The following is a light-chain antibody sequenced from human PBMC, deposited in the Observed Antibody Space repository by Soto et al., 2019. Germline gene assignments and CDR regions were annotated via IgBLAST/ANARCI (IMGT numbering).Light chain of an antibody. Sequence: EIVLTQSPGTLSLSPGERATLSCRASQSVSSSYLAWYQQKPGQAPRLLIYGASSRATGIPDRFSGSGSGTAFTLTISRLEPEDFGVYSCQQFGSSPLFTFGPGTKVDVK. J-gene: IGKJ3*01. CDR1: QSVSSSY. CDR2: GAS. CDR3: QQFGSSPLFT. V-gene: IGKV3-20*01.